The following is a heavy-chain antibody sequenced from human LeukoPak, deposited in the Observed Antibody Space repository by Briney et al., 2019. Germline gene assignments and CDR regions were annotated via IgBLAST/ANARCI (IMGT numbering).Heavy chain of an antibody. CDR2: IYYSGST. V-gene: IGHV4-59*12. D-gene: IGHD2-15*01. CDR3: AGRPDAFDI. CDR1: GGSISNYY. Sequence: SETLSLTCTVSGGSISNYYWSWIRQPPGKGLEWIGYIYYSGSTNYNPSLKSRVTISVDTSKNQFSLKLGSVTAADTAVYYCAGRPDAFDIWGQGTMVTVSS. J-gene: IGHJ3*02.